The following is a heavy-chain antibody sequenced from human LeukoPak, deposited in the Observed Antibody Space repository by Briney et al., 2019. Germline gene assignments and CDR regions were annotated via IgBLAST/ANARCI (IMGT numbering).Heavy chain of an antibody. CDR3: ARITYQDIVVVPAAIAPYYYYYYMDV. CDR2: INHSGST. Sequence: SETLSLTCAVYGGSFSGYYWSWIRQPPGKGLEWIGEINHSGSTNYNPSLKSRVTISVDTSKNQFSLKLSSVTAADTAVYYCARITYQDIVVVPAAIAPYYYYYYMDVWGEGTTVTVSS. CDR1: GGSFSGYY. D-gene: IGHD2-2*02. V-gene: IGHV4-34*01. J-gene: IGHJ6*03.